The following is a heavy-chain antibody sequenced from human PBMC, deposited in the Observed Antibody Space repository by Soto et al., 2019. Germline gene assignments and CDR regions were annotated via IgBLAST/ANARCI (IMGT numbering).Heavy chain of an antibody. D-gene: IGHD3-10*01. CDR1: GFPFRDYA. V-gene: IGHV3-23*01. CDR2: ISGSGHST. CDR3: AKDLYGSGTSAMDV. J-gene: IGHJ6*02. Sequence: GGSLRLSCAASGFPFRDYAMTWVRQAPGKGLEWVSLISGSGHSTEDADSVKGRFTISRDNSKNTLYLQMNSLRAEDTAIYYCAKDLYGSGTSAMDVWGQGTMVTVS.